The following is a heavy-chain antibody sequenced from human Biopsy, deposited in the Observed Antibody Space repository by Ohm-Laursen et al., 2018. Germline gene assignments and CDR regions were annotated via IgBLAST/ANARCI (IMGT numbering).Heavy chain of an antibody. Sequence: AASVKVSCKLSGYTFTSYDITWVRQASGQGPEWIGWLNLVSGNSNFGQKFRGRVTVTSDTSISTAYMELSGLTSDDTATYYCGRAVRNQLLTDPWGQGTLVTVTS. V-gene: IGHV1-8*01. CDR1: GYTFTSYD. J-gene: IGHJ5*02. D-gene: IGHD1-7*01. CDR2: LNLVSGNS. CDR3: GRAVRNQLLTDP.